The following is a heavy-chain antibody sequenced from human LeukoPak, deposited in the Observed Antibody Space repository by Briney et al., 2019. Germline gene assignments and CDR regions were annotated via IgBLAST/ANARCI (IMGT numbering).Heavy chain of an antibody. V-gene: IGHV1-24*01. Sequence: ASVKVSCKVSGYTLTELSMHWVRQAPGKGLGWMGGFDPEDGETIYAQKFQGRVTMTEDTSTDTAYMELSSLRSEDTAVYYCATEFSDRGITMVRGVHFDYWGQGTLVTVSS. CDR3: ATEFSDRGITMVRGVHFDY. D-gene: IGHD3-10*01. J-gene: IGHJ4*02. CDR1: GYTLTELS. CDR2: FDPEDGET.